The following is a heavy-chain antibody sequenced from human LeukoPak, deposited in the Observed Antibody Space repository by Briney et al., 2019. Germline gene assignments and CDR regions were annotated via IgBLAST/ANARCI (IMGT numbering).Heavy chain of an antibody. CDR3: ADRRASNRGHSDY. CDR1: GYTVSVKP. D-gene: IGHD1/OR15-1a*01. CDR2: IVSDGST. Sequence: PGGSLRLSCAASGYTVSVKPMTWVRQSAGRGLEWVTFIVSDGSTYNSQSVKARFYISSANSKNTLYLKMNSLGAEDTAVYYCADRRASNRGHSDYWGQGTLVTVSS. V-gene: IGHV3-66*01. J-gene: IGHJ4*02.